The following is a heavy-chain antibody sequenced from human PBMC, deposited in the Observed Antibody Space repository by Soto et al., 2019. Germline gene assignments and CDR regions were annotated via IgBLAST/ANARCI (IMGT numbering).Heavy chain of an antibody. J-gene: IGHJ6*02. CDR2: MNPNSGNT. CDR3: TTQFFLSSRKPPEDV. Sequence: GASVKVSCKASGYTLTSYDNNWVRQATGQGLEWMGWMNPNSGNTGYAQKFQGRVTMTRDTSTGTAYMELNSLRVDDTAVYYCTTQFFLSSRKPPEDVWGQGTPVTVSS. V-gene: IGHV1-8*01. CDR1: GYTLTSYD.